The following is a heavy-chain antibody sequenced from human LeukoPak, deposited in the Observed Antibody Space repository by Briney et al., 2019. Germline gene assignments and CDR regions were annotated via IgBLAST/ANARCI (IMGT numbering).Heavy chain of an antibody. CDR1: GFTLHDYI. CDR2: ISEDGGRA. Sequence: GGSLRLSCAASGFTLHDYIMQWVRQAPGKGPEWVALISEDGGRADYADSVKGRFTISRDNSENSLFLQMDSLTSDDTALYYCAKSGYGEFGILAGRGSPYYFYYMQVWGNGTSVTVS. D-gene: IGHD5-12*01. V-gene: IGHV3-43*01. CDR3: AKSGYGEFGILAGRGSPYYFYYMQV. J-gene: IGHJ6*03.